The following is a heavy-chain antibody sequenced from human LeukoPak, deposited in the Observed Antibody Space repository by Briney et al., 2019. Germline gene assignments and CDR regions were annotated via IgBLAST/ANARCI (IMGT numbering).Heavy chain of an antibody. CDR2: ISSSSSYI. Sequence: GGSLRLSCAASGFTLSSYWMSWVRQAPGKGLEWVSSISSSSSYIYYADSVKGRFTISRDNAKNSLYLQMNSLRAEDTAVYYCAREGYSSSPFDYWGQGTLVTVSS. CDR1: GFTLSSYW. D-gene: IGHD6-6*01. J-gene: IGHJ4*02. CDR3: AREGYSSSPFDY. V-gene: IGHV3-21*01.